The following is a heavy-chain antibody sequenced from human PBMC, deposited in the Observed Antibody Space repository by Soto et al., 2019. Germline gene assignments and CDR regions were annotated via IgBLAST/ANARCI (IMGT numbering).Heavy chain of an antibody. Sequence: PSETLSLTCTVSGGSISSSSYYWGWIRQPPGKGLEWIGSIYYSGSTYYNPSLKSRVTISVDTSKNQFSLKLSSVTAADTAVYYCGRGIESYSYPEVSWFDPWGQGTLVTVSS. CDR3: GRGIESYSYPEVSWFDP. V-gene: IGHV4-39*01. D-gene: IGHD5-18*01. CDR2: IYYSGST. J-gene: IGHJ5*02. CDR1: GGSISSSSYY.